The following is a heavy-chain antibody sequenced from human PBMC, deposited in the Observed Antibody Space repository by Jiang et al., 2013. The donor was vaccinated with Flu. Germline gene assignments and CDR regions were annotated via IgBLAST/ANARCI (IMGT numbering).Heavy chain of an antibody. D-gene: IGHD3-10*01. J-gene: IGHJ4*02. Sequence: GSGLVKPSQTLSPTCTVSGGSISSGGYYWSWIRQHPGKGLEWIGYIYYSGSTYYNPSLKSRVTISVDTSKNQFSLKLSSVTAADTAVYYCARGSYGSGSYYSDYFDYWGQGTLGHRLL. V-gene: IGHV4-31*03. CDR2: IYYSGST. CDR1: GGSISSGGYY. CDR3: ARGSYGSGSYYSDYFDY.